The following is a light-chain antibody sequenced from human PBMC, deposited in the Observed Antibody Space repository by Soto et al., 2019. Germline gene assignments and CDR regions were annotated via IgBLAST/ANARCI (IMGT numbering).Light chain of an antibody. CDR3: NSYTDSSAVG. Sequence: TPPASVSGSPGQSITISCAGTRDDIGAYDYVSRYQQRPGNAPKLLVYVFTNRPSGFFYRSSGSKSGNTASLTISVLQAYDDVDYYCNSYTDSSAVGFGGGTMVTVL. CDR2: VFT. CDR1: RDDIGAYDY. J-gene: IGLJ2*01. V-gene: IGLV2-14*01.